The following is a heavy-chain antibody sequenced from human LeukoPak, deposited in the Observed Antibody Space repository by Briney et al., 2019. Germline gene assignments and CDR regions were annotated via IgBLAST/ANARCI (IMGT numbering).Heavy chain of an antibody. CDR3: AKDLPGGAGDY. CDR2: ISSTDSTT. D-gene: IGHD3-16*01. J-gene: IGHJ4*02. CDR1: GFTFSDYY. Sequence: GGSLRLSCAASGFTFSDYYMSWIRRAPGKGLEWVSYISSTDSTTYYADSVKGRFTISRDNSKSTLYLQMNSLRAEDTAVYYCAKDLPGGAGDYWGQGTLVTVSS. V-gene: IGHV3-11*01.